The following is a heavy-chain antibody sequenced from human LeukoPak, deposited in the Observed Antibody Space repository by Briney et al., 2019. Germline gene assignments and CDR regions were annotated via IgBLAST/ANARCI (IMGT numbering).Heavy chain of an antibody. CDR2: ISGSGGST. Sequence: PGRSLRLSYAPSGFPLSSYAMSWVRQAPGKGLEWVSAISGSGGSTYYADSVKGRFTISRDNSKNTLYLQMNSLRAEDTAVYYCAKDSLYSSGLPYFDYWGQGTLVTVSS. CDR1: GFPLSSYA. D-gene: IGHD6-19*01. J-gene: IGHJ4*02. V-gene: IGHV3-23*01. CDR3: AKDSLYSSGLPYFDY.